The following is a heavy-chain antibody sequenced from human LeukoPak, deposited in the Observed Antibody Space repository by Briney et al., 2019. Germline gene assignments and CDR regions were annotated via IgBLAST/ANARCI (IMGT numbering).Heavy chain of an antibody. V-gene: IGHV1-46*01. CDR1: GYTFTSYY. D-gene: IGHD3-10*01. CDR3: AREKAMVRGVIGY. J-gene: IGHJ4*02. Sequence: GASVKVSCNASGYTFTSYYMHWARQAPGQGLEWMGIINPSGGSTSYAQKFQGRVTMTRDTSTSTVYMELSSPRSEDTAVYYCAREKAMVRGVIGYWGQGTLVTVSS. CDR2: INPSGGST.